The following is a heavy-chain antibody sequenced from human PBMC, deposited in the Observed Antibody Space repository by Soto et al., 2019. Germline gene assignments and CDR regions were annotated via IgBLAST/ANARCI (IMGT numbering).Heavy chain of an antibody. D-gene: IGHD2-21*01. J-gene: IGHJ4*02. CDR2: ISGTGATT. CDR1: GFTFSSYA. Sequence: EVQVLESGGGLVQPGGSLRLSCAASGFTFSSYAMTWVRQAPGKGLEWVSTISGTGATTYYADSVKGRFTISRDNSKNTLYLQMNRLRADDTAVYYCAKGRGGDNNCWRILDCWGQGTLVTVSS. V-gene: IGHV3-23*01. CDR3: AKGRGGDNNCWRILDC.